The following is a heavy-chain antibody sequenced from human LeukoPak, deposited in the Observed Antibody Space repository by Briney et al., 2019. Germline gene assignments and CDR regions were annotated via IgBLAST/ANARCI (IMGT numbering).Heavy chain of an antibody. CDR3: AKVAVYSSGWYDDETFDY. D-gene: IGHD6-19*01. CDR1: GLPVRFAGYA. V-gene: IGHV3-23*01. Sequence: GGSLRLSCAASGLPVRFAGYAMSWVRQAPGKGLEWVATISGSGDTTYQADSLKGRFTISRDNSKNTLYLQMNSLRAEDTAVYYCAKVAVYSSGWYDDETFDYWGQGTLVTVSS. CDR2: ISGSGDTT. J-gene: IGHJ4*02.